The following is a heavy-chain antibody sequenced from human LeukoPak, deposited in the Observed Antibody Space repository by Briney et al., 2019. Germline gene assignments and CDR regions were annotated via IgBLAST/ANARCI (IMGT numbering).Heavy chain of an antibody. D-gene: IGHD2-15*01. Sequence: PGGSLRLSCAASGFTFSSYAMSWVRQAPGKGLEWVSAISGSGGSTYYADSVKGRFTISRDNSKNTLYLQMNSLRAEDTAVYYCAKDLVRLVVVAATSAFDIWGQGTMVTVSS. CDR2: ISGSGGST. V-gene: IGHV3-23*01. CDR3: AKDLVRLVVVAATSAFDI. CDR1: GFTFSSYA. J-gene: IGHJ3*02.